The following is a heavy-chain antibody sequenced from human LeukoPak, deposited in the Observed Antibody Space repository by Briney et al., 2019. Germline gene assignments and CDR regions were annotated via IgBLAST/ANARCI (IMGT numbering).Heavy chain of an antibody. CDR3: ARHSHYDFWSGYLDY. CDR1: GYTFTSYW. D-gene: IGHD3-3*01. V-gene: IGHV5-10-1*01. J-gene: IGHJ4*02. CDR2: IDPSDSYT. Sequence: GGSLRLSCKGSGYTFTSYWISWVRQMPGKGLEWMGKIDPSDSYTSYSPSFQGHVTISADKSISAAFLQWSSLKASDTAMYYSARHSHYDFWSGYLDYWGQGTLVTVSS.